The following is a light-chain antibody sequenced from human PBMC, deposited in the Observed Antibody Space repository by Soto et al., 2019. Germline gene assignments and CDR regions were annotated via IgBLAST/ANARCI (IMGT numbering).Light chain of an antibody. Sequence: QSALTQPASVSGSPGQSITISCTGTSSDIGYYYFVSWYQQHPDKAPKGIIYNVSYRPSGVSNRFSGSKSGNTASLTISGLQAEDEGDYYCSSYTTSNTVIIGGGTKLTVL. CDR1: SSDIGYYYF. J-gene: IGLJ2*01. CDR2: NVS. V-gene: IGLV2-14*03. CDR3: SSYTTSNTVI.